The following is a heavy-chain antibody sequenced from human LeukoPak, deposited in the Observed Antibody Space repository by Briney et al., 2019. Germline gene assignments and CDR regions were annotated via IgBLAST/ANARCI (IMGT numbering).Heavy chain of an antibody. CDR1: GFTFSSYD. Sequence: GGSLRLSCAASGFTFSSYDMHWVRQATGKGLEWVSAIGTAGDTYYPGSVKGRFTISRENAKNSLYLQMNSLRAGDTAVYYCARGPVSKYGDYVWGLFDPWGQGTLVTVSS. J-gene: IGHJ5*02. CDR2: IGTAGDT. CDR3: ARGPVSKYGDYVWGLFDP. D-gene: IGHD3-16*01. V-gene: IGHV3-13*01.